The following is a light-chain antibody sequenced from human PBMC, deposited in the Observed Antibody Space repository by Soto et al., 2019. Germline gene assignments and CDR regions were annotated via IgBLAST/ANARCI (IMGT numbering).Light chain of an antibody. CDR3: QQRSNWPLT. CDR2: DAS. J-gene: IGKJ4*01. CDR1: QSVRSY. Sequence: EIVLTQSPATLSLSPGERATLSCRASQSVRSYLAWYQHKHGQAPRLLIYDASNRATGIPARFSGGGSGTDFTLTISSLEPEDFAVYYCQQRSNWPLTFGGGTKVDIK. V-gene: IGKV3-11*01.